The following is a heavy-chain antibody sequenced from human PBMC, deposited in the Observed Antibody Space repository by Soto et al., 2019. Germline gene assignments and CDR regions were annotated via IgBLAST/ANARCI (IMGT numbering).Heavy chain of an antibody. CDR1: GGSFNTYY. Sequence: SETLSLTCTVSGGSFNTYYWSWIRQPAGKGLEWIGHIYTSGSPTYNPSLTSRVTMSVDSSTNQIYLKLGSVTAADTAGHSCASDAARSSRKWFDYWGQGTLVTVFS. CDR2: IYTSGSP. J-gene: IGHJ5*01. CDR3: ASDAARSSRKWFDY. D-gene: IGHD6-13*01. V-gene: IGHV4-4*07.